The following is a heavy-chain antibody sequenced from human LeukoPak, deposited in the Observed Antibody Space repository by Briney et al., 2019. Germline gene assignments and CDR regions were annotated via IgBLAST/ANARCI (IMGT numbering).Heavy chain of an antibody. V-gene: IGHV4-59*01. CDR2: IYYSGST. Sequence: PSETLSLTCTVSGGSISSYYWSWIRQPPGKGLEWIGYIYYSGSTNYNPSLKSRVTISVDTSKNQFSLKLSSVTAADTAVYYCARGPYSSGWYLSNYYYYGMDVWGQGTTVTVSS. CDR1: GGSISSYY. J-gene: IGHJ6*02. CDR3: ARGPYSSGWYLSNYYYYGMDV. D-gene: IGHD6-19*01.